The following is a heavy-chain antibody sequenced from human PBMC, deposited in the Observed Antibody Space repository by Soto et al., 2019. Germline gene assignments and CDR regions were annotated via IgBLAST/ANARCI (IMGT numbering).Heavy chain of an antibody. J-gene: IGHJ5*02. CDR3: ARRLAIAVDGTSSEWSDP. Sequence: PAASLKISCKASEYSSTSYWICGLRQIPGKRLGWMGIIYPGDCDSRYSPSFQGQVTISADKSISTAYLQRSRLKPSYTDMSYCARRLAIAVDGTSSEWSDPWGQGTLVTVSS. V-gene: IGHV5-51*01. CDR2: IYPGDCDS. D-gene: IGHD6-19*01. CDR1: EYSSTSYW.